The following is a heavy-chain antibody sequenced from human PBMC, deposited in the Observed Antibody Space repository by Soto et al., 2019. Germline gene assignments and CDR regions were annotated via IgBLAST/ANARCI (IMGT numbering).Heavy chain of an antibody. V-gene: IGHV4-31*03. Sequence: PSETLSLTCTVSGGSISSGGYYWSWIRQHPGKGLEWIGYIYYSGSTYYNPSLKSRVTISVDTSKNQFSLKLSSVTAADTAVYYCARDSTWFDDYGDSRRLGYYYYGMDVWGQGTTVTVSS. CDR2: IYYSGST. D-gene: IGHD4-17*01. CDR3: ARDSTWFDDYGDSRRLGYYYYGMDV. J-gene: IGHJ6*02. CDR1: GGSISSGGYY.